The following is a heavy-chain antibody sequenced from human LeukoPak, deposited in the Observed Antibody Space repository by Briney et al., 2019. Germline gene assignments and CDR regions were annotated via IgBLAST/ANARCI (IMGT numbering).Heavy chain of an antibody. Sequence: SETLSLTCAVYGDSLGGYYWSWIRQPPGKRLEWIGEVNHSGNTNYNPSLKSRVTISLDTSKNQFSLKLTSVTAADTAVYYCAREAVVVPAAAFDIWGQGTMVTVSS. CDR3: AREAVVVPAAAFDI. J-gene: IGHJ3*02. CDR2: VNHSGNT. V-gene: IGHV4-34*01. CDR1: GDSLGGYY. D-gene: IGHD2-2*01.